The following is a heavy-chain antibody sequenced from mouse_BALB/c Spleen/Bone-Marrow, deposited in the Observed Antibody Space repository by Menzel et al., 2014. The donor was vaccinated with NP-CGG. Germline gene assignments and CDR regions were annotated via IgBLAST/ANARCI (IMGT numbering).Heavy chain of an antibody. Sequence: EVMLVESGGGLVQPGGSRKLPCAASGFTFSNFGMHWVRQAPEKGLEWVAYISSGSSTIYYADTVKGRFTISRDNPKNTLFLQMTSLRSEDTAMYYCARSWGHFDYWGQGTTLTVSS. V-gene: IGHV5-17*02. CDR1: GFTFSNFG. CDR3: ARSWGHFDY. J-gene: IGHJ2*01. CDR2: ISSGSSTI. D-gene: IGHD4-1*01.